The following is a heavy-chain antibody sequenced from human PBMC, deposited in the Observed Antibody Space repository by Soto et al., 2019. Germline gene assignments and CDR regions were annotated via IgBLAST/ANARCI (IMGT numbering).Heavy chain of an antibody. D-gene: IGHD6-13*01. CDR2: IYPGDSYT. J-gene: IGHJ5*02. V-gene: IGHV5-51*03. Sequence: EVQLVQSGAEVKKPGESLKISCKGSGYSFTSYCIGWVRQMPGKGLEWMGIIYPGDSYTGYSPSFQGQVTISADKSISTAYLQWSSLKASDTAMYYCARATAAGSPLHWFDPWGQGTLVTVSS. CDR3: ARATAAGSPLHWFDP. CDR1: GYSFTSYC.